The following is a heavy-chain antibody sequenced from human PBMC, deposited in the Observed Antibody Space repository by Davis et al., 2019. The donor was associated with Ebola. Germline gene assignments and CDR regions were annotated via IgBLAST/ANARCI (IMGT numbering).Heavy chain of an antibody. D-gene: IGHD2-2*01. CDR1: GGTFSSYA. V-gene: IGHV1-46*01. CDR2: INPSGGST. CDR3: ARDRKYQLLRNGYYMDV. Sequence: ASVKVSCKASGGTFSSYAISWVRQAPGQGLEWMGIINPSGGSTSYAQKFQGRVTMTRDTSTSTVYMELSSLRSEDTAVYYCARDRKYQLLRNGYYMDVWGKGTTVTVSS. J-gene: IGHJ6*03.